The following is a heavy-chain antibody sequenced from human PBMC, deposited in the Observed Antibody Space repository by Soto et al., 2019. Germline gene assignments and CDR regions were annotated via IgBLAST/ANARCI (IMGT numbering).Heavy chain of an antibody. Sequence: VKVSCKASGYTFTSYDINWVRQATGQGLEWMGWMNPNSGNTGYAQKFQGRVTMTRNTSISTAYMELSSLRSEDTAVYYCARLKQQLGDAFDIWGQGTMVTVSS. D-gene: IGHD6-13*01. V-gene: IGHV1-8*01. CDR1: GYTFTSYD. CDR3: ARLKQQLGDAFDI. CDR2: MNPNSGNT. J-gene: IGHJ3*02.